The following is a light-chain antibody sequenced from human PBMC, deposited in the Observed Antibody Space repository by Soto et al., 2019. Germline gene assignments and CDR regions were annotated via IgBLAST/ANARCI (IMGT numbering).Light chain of an antibody. CDR3: QQNNNWPYT. CDR1: QSVSSK. V-gene: IGKV3-15*01. CDR2: GAS. Sequence: EIVMTQSPATLSVSPGERATLSCRASQSVSSKLAWYQQKPGQAPRLLIYGASTRATGIPARFSGSGSGTEFTLTISSLQSEDFAVYYCQQNNNWPYTFGQGTKLEIK. J-gene: IGKJ2*01.